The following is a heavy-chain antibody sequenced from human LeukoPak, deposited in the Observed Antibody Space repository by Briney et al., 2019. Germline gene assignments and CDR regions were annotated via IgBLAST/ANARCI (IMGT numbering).Heavy chain of an antibody. J-gene: IGHJ6*03. V-gene: IGHV3-11*01. CDR2: ISSSDNTI. Sequence: GGSLRLSCAASGFTVSSNYMSWVRQAPGKGLEWVSYISSSDNTISYADSVKGRFTISRDNVKNSLYLQMNSLRAEDTAVYYCARHTLNYYYYMDVWGKGTTVTISS. CDR3: ARHTLNYYYYMDV. CDR1: GFTVSSNY.